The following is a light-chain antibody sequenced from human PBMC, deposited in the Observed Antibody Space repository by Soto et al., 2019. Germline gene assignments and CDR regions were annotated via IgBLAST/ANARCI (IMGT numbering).Light chain of an antibody. V-gene: IGLV2-14*01. Sequence: QSVLTQPASVSGSPGQSITISCIGTSCDVGAYNYVSWYQQLPGKAPKLMIYEVSNRPSRISNRFSGSKSGNTASLTISGLQNEEEADYYCNSGASVSTYVFGTGTKLTVL. CDR1: SCDVGAYNY. J-gene: IGLJ1*01. CDR3: NSGASVSTYV. CDR2: EVS.